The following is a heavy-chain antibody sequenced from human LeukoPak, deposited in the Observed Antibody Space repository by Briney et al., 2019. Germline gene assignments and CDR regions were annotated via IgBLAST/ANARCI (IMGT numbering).Heavy chain of an antibody. D-gene: IGHD1-7*01. CDR3: ANYNWSYYIDY. J-gene: IGHJ4*02. CDR2: ISGSGGST. Sequence: GGSLRLSCAASGFTFSSYAMNWVRQAPGKGLEWVSAISGSGGSTYYADSVKGRFTISRDNSKNTLYLQMNSLRAEDTAVYYCANYNWSYYIDYWGQGTLVTVSS. CDR1: GFTFSSYA. V-gene: IGHV3-23*01.